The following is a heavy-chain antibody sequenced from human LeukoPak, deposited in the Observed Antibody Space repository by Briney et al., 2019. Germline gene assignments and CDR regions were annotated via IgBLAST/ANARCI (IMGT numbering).Heavy chain of an antibody. CDR1: GGSIRSSSHY. V-gene: IGHV4-39*01. CDR2: IYYSGST. D-gene: IGHD3-3*01. Sequence: SETLSLTCTVSGGSIRSSSHYWGWIRQPPGKGLEWIGSIYYSGSTYYNPSLKSRVTISVDTSKNKFSLKLSYVTAADTAVYYCARVAFGVTDPWGQGTLVTVSS. CDR3: ARVAFGVTDP. J-gene: IGHJ5*02.